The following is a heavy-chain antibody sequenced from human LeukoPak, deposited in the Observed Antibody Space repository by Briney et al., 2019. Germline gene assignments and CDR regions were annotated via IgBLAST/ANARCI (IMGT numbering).Heavy chain of an antibody. CDR3: VRRGSIGWYDY. J-gene: IGHJ4*02. CDR1: GFTFSSSA. Sequence: GGSLRLSCSASGFTFSSSAMHWVRQSPGKGLEAVSALTYDGTGTYYADSVMGRFTISRDNSENKLYLQMSSLRAKDTAVYFCVRRGSIGWYDYWGQGTLVTVSS. CDR2: LTYDGTGT. D-gene: IGHD6-19*01. V-gene: IGHV3-64D*09.